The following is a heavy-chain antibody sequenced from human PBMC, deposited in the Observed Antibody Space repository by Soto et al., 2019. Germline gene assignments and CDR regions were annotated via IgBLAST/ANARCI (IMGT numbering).Heavy chain of an antibody. CDR1: GFTFSSFW. CDR2: ISNDGRNK. J-gene: IGHJ4*02. V-gene: IGHV3-30*18. CDR3: AKDSLVTGGSCIDY. D-gene: IGHD2-15*01. Sequence: PGGSLRLSCAASGFTFSSFWMSWVRQAPGKGLEWVAVISNDGRNKYSADSVKGRFTISRDNSKNTVFLQMNSLRDEDTAVYYCAKDSLVTGGSCIDYWGQGTLVTVSS.